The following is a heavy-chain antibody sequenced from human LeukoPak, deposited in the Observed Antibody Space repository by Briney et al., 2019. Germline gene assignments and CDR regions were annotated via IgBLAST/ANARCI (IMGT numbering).Heavy chain of an antibody. V-gene: IGHV1-69*05. CDR3: ARENDSSGLYRRAFDI. CDR2: IIPTFGTA. D-gene: IGHD3-22*01. CDR1: GGTFSSYA. J-gene: IGHJ3*02. Sequence: SVKVSCKASGGTFSSYAISWVRQAPGQGLEWMGRIIPTFGTANYAQKFQGRVTITTDESTSTAYMELSSLRSEDTAVYYCARENDSSGLYRRAFDIWGQGTMVTVSS.